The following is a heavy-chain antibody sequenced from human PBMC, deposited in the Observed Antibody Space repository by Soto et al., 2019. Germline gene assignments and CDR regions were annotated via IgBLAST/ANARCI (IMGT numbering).Heavy chain of an antibody. Sequence: LRLSCAASTFTFSNHWMSWVRQAPGKGLEWVANINQGGSAKYYLDSVKGRFTISRDNAKNSLDLQMNSLRAEDTAVYYCARIYCSTTSCYIDYWGQGTLVTVSS. J-gene: IGHJ4*02. CDR2: INQGGSAK. D-gene: IGHD2-2*02. CDR3: ARIYCSTTSCYIDY. CDR1: TFTFSNHW. V-gene: IGHV3-7*01.